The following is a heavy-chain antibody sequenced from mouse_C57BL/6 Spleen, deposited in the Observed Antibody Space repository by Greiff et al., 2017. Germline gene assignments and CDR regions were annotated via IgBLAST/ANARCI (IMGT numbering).Heavy chain of an antibody. CDR1: GYAFSSYW. J-gene: IGHJ3*01. D-gene: IGHD2-3*01. CDR2: IYPGDGDT. CDR3: ARDGPFAY. V-gene: IGHV1-80*01. Sequence: LVEPGASVKISCKASGYAFSSYWMNWVKQRPGKGLEWIGQIYPGDGDTNYNGKFKGKATLTADKSSSTAYMQLSSLTSEDSAVYFCARDGPFAYWGQGTLVTVSA.